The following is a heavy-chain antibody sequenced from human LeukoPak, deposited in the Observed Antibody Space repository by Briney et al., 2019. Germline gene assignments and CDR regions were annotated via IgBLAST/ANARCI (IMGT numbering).Heavy chain of an antibody. D-gene: IGHD3-10*01. V-gene: IGHV3-21*01. Sequence: GGSLRLSCAASGFTFSSYSMNWVRQAPGKVLEWISSISSSSTYIYYADSVKGRFTISRDNAKNSLYLQMNSLRAEDTAVYYCAREGVLRGVSTTDYWGQGTLVTVSS. J-gene: IGHJ4*02. CDR2: ISSSSTYI. CDR1: GFTFSSYS. CDR3: AREGVLRGVSTTDY.